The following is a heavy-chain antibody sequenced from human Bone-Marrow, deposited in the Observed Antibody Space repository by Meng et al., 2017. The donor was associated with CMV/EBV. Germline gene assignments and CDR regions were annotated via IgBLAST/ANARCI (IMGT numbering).Heavy chain of an antibody. Sequence: ASVKVSCKASGYTFTSYDIAWVRQAPGQGLEWMGWINPNSGGTNYAQKFQGRVTMTRDTSISTAYMELSRLRSDDTAVYYCASGDQLLANYYGMDVWGQGTTVTSP. CDR2: INPNSGGT. J-gene: IGHJ6*02. V-gene: IGHV1-2*02. D-gene: IGHD2-2*01. CDR1: GYTFTSYD. CDR3: ASGDQLLANYYGMDV.